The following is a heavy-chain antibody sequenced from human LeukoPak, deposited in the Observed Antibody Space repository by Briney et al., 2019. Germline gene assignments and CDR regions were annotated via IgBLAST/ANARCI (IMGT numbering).Heavy chain of an antibody. J-gene: IGHJ6*03. Sequence: PSGTLSLTCTVSGGSISSSNWWGWVRQPPGKGLECIGEIHHSGTTNYNPSLKSRVTISLDTSKNQFSLKLSSVTAADTAVYHCARGLRGYTYGYVPWELYHYMDVWGKGTTVTISS. D-gene: IGHD5-18*01. CDR1: GGSISSSNW. CDR2: IHHSGTT. V-gene: IGHV4-4*02. CDR3: ARGLRGYTYGYVPWELYHYMDV.